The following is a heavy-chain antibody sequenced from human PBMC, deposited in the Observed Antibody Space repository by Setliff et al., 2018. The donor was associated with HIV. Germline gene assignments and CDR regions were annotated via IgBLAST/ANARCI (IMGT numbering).Heavy chain of an antibody. CDR1: GGSISIHY. D-gene: IGHD2-21*02. Sequence: SETLSLTCTVSGGSISIHYWSWIRLPPGKGLEWIGTTYYNGITNYNPSLKSRVTLSVDTSKNQFSLNLSSVTAADTAVYYCARDPIYCGGDCYGDYWGQGTLVTVSS. CDR3: ARDPIYCGGDCYGDY. J-gene: IGHJ4*02. CDR2: TYYNGIT. V-gene: IGHV4-59*11.